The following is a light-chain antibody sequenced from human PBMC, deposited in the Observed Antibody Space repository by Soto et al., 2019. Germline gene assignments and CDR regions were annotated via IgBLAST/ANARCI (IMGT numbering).Light chain of an antibody. CDR2: DAS. CDR1: QSVRSY. J-gene: IGKJ1*01. CDR3: QQYKT. V-gene: IGKV3-11*01. Sequence: EIVLTQSPATLSLVPGERATLSCRASQSVRSYLAWYQQKPGQAPRLLIYDASNRATGIPDRFSGRGSGTDFTLTINRLEPEDFAVYYCQQYKTFGQGTKVDI.